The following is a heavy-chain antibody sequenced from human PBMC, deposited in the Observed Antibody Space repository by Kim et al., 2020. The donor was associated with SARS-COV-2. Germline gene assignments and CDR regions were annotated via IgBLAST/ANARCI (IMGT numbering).Heavy chain of an antibody. CDR2: ISAYNGNT. CDR3: AWGFGSGSYYPGAPVDP. V-gene: IGHV1-18*01. D-gene: IGHD3-10*01. J-gene: IGHJ5*02. Sequence: ASVKVSCKASGYTFTSYGISWVRQAPGQGLEWMGWISAYNGNTNYAQKLQGRVTMTTDTSTSTAYMELRSLRSDDTAVYYCAWGFGSGSYYPGAPVDPWGQGTLVTVSS. CDR1: GYTFTSYG.